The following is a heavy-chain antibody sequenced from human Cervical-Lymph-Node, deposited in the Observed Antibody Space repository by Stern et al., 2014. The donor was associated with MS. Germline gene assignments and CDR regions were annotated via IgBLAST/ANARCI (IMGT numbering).Heavy chain of an antibody. CDR1: GGSISSGGYY. CDR3: AREGYDFWSGYRTFDP. J-gene: IGHJ5*02. D-gene: IGHD3-3*01. Sequence: QVQLVESGPGLVKPSQTLSLTCTVSGGSISSGGYYWSWIRQHPGKGLEWIGYIYYSGSTYYNPSLKSRVSISVDTSKNQFSLKLSSVTAADTAVYYCAREGYDFWSGYRTFDPWGQGTLVTVSS. CDR2: IYYSGST. V-gene: IGHV4-31*03.